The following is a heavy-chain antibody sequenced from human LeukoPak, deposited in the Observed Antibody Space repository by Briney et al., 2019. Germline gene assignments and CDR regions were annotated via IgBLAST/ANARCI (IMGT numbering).Heavy chain of an antibody. D-gene: IGHD3-3*01. Sequence: GGSLRLSCAASGFTFSNYWIPWVRQAPGKGLVWVSRINPAGNYANYADSVKGRFTISRDNAKNTVYLQMNSLRAEDTALFYCVRDWDHYDFDSWGQGTLVTVSS. J-gene: IGHJ5*01. CDR2: INPAGNYA. V-gene: IGHV3-74*01. CDR1: GFTFSNYW. CDR3: VRDWDHYDFDS.